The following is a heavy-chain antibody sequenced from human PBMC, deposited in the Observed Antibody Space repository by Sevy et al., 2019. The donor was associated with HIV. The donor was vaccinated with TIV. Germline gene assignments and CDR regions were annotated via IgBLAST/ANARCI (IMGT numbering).Heavy chain of an antibody. V-gene: IGHV3-30-3*01. D-gene: IGHD3-22*01. Sequence: GGCLRLFCAASGFTFSSYAMHWVRQAPGKGLECVAVISYDGSNKYYADSVKGRFTISRDNSKNTLYLQMNSLRAEDTAVYYCARDKSLDYDRSGNLDYWGQGTLVTVSS. CDR3: ARDKSLDYDRSGNLDY. J-gene: IGHJ4*02. CDR1: GFTFSSYA. CDR2: ISYDGSNK.